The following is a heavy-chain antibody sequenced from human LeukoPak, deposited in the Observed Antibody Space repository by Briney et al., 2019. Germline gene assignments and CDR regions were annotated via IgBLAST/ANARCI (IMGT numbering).Heavy chain of an antibody. D-gene: IGHD3-10*01. V-gene: IGHV1-2*06. J-gene: IGHJ4*02. CDR1: GYTFTGYY. CDR3: ARDRELWFGELLSSIIDY. Sequence: ASVKVSCKASGYTFTGYYMHWVRQAPGQGLEWMGRINPNSGGTNYAQKFQGRVTMTRDTSISTAYMELSRLRSDDTAVYYCARDRELWFGELLSSIIDYWGQGTLVIVSS. CDR2: INPNSGGT.